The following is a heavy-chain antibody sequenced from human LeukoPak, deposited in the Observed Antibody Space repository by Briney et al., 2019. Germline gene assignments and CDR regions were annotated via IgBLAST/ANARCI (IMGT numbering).Heavy chain of an antibody. V-gene: IGHV4-39*07. CDR2: IYYSGNT. CDR1: GGSISSSSYY. CDR3: ASGVVRGVFDY. J-gene: IGHJ4*02. Sequence: SETLSLTCTVSGGSISSSSYYWGWIRQPPGKGLEWIGSIYYSGNTYYNASLKSQVSISVDTSKNQFSLKLSSVTAADTAVYYCASGVVRGVFDYWGQGTLVTVSS. D-gene: IGHD3-10*01.